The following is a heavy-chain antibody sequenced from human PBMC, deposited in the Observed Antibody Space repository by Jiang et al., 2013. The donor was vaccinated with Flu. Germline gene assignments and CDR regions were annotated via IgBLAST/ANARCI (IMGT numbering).Heavy chain of an antibody. CDR3: ARDSSSEAYPLLLYYFDL. D-gene: IGHD1-26*01. Sequence: YAQKFEGRLTISADASTNTAYMELSSLKSEDTAVYYCARDSSSEAYPLLLYYFDLWGRGTLVTVSS. V-gene: IGHV1-69*01. J-gene: IGHJ2*01.